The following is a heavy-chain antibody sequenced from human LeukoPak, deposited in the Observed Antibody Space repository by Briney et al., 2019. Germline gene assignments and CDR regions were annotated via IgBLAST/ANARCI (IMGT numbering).Heavy chain of an antibody. Sequence: SETLSLTCAVYGGSFSGYYWSWIRQPPGKGLEWIGEINHSGSTNYNPSLKSRVTISVDTSKNQFSLKLSSVTAADTAVYYCARDRRGRYYYGSGSGYYYYMDVWGKGTTVTVSS. D-gene: IGHD3-10*01. V-gene: IGHV4-34*01. CDR3: ARDRRGRYYYGSGSGYYYYMDV. CDR1: GGSFSGYY. CDR2: INHSGST. J-gene: IGHJ6*03.